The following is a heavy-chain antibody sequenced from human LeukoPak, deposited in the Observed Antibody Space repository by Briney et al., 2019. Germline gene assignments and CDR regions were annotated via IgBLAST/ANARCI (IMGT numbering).Heavy chain of an antibody. CDR3: AREERFLNY. J-gene: IGHJ4*02. D-gene: IGHD3-3*01. V-gene: IGHV4-61*02. Sequence: TSQTLSLTCTVSGGSISSGGYYWSWIRQPAGKGLEWIGRIYTSGSTNYNPSLKSRVTISVDTSKNQFSLKLSSVTAADTAVYYCAREERFLNYWGQGTLVTVSS. CDR1: GGSISSGGYY. CDR2: IYTSGST.